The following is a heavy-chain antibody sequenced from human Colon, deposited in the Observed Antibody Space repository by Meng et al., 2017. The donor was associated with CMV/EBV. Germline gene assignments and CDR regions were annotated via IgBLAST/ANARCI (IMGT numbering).Heavy chain of an antibody. Sequence: GESLKISCVASGFTFNNFWMSWVRQGPGKGLEWVANINQDGSEKYYVDSVKGRFTISRDNAKNSLYLQMNSLRAEDTAVYYCARWYSRSSGWFDPWGQGTLVTVSS. CDR1: GFTFNNFW. CDR2: INQDGSEK. V-gene: IGHV3-7*01. D-gene: IGHD6-6*01. J-gene: IGHJ5*02. CDR3: ARWYSRSSGWFDP.